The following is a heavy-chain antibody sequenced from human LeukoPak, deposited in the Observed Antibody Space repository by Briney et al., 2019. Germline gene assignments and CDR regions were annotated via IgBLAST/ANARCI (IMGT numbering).Heavy chain of an antibody. CDR2: ISSSGSTI. CDR1: GFTFSDYY. D-gene: IGHD3-22*01. CDR3: ARDIYYDSSGYFLIDY. J-gene: IGHJ4*02. V-gene: IGHV3-11*04. Sequence: GGSLRLSCAASGFTFSDYYMSWLRQAPGKGLEWVSYISSSGSTIYYADSVKGRFTISRDNAKNSLYLQMNSLRAEDTAVYYCARDIYYDSSGYFLIDYWGQGTLVTVSS.